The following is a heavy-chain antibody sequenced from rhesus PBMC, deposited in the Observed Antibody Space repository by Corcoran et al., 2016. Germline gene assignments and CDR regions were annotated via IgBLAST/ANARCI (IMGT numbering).Heavy chain of an antibody. D-gene: IGHD6-31*01. J-gene: IGHJ1*01. CDR2: ISESGGTI. CDR3: TSGESSGWPEYFEF. CDR1: GFTFSSYE. V-gene: IGHV3-100*02. Sequence: DVQLVESGGGLVKPGGSLRLSCVASGFTFSSYEMNWVRQAPGKGLEWVSVISESGGTIYYADSVKGRFTISRDNAKNSLFLQMNSLRAEDTAVYYCTSGESSGWPEYFEFWGQGALVTVSS.